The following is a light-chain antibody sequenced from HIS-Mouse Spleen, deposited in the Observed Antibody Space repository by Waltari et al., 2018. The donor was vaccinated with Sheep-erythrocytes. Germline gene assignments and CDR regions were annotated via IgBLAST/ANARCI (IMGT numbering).Light chain of an antibody. Sequence: DIQMTQSPSSLSASVGDRVTITCRASQGISSYLAWYQQKPGKAPNLLIYAASTLQSGVPSRFSGSGSGTEFTLTISSLQPEDFAVYYCQQRSNWYTFGQGTKLEIK. V-gene: IGKV1-9*01. CDR3: QQRSNWYT. J-gene: IGKJ2*01. CDR2: AAS. CDR1: QGISSY.